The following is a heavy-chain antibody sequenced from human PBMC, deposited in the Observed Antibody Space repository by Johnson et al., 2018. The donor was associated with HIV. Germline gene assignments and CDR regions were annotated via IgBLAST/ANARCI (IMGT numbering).Heavy chain of an antibody. CDR3: AGDYGYSEHAFDI. J-gene: IGHJ3*02. V-gene: IGHV3-11*04. D-gene: IGHD4-17*01. Sequence: QVQLVESGGGLVKPGGSLRLSCAASGFSFSDYFVSWIRQAPGKGLECVSYISRGGSSASVIYYADSVKGRFTISRENAKNSVYLQMNSLRSDDTAVYYCAGDYGYSEHAFDIWGRGTVFTVTS. CDR2: ISRGGSSASVI. CDR1: GFSFSDYF.